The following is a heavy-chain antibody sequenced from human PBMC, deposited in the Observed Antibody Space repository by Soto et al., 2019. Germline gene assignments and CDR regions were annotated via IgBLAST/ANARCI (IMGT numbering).Heavy chain of an antibody. CDR1: GYTFTSYY. CDR3: ARASSRIAAAGNFDY. D-gene: IGHD6-13*01. Sequence: QVQLVQSGAEVKKPGASVKVSCKASGYTFTSYYMHWVRQAPGQGLEWMGIINPSGGSTSYAQKFQGRVTMTRDTSTSTVYMELSRLRSEDTAVYYCARASSRIAAAGNFDYWGQGTLVTVSS. CDR2: INPSGGST. V-gene: IGHV1-46*01. J-gene: IGHJ4*02.